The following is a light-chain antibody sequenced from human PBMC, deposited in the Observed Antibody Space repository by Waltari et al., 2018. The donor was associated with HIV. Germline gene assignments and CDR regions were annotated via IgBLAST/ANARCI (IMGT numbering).Light chain of an antibody. J-gene: IGKJ1*01. V-gene: IGKV1-39*01. CDR3: QQSYSTPWT. Sequence: DIQMTQSPSSLSASVGDRVTITCRASQTISSYLNWYQQKPENAPKLLIYAASSLQSGVPSRFSGSGSGTDFTLTISSLQPGDFATYYCQQSYSTPWTFGQGTKVEIK. CDR1: QTISSY. CDR2: AAS.